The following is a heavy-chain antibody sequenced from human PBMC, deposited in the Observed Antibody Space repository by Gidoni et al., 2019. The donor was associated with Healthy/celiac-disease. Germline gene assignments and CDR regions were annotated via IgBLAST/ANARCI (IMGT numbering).Heavy chain of an antibody. Sequence: QVQLQQWGAGLLKPSETLSLTCAVYGGSFSGYYWSWIRQPPGKGLEWIGEINHSGSTNYNPSLKSRVTISVDTSKNQFSLKLSSVTAADTAVYYCARGRAFPGIAAAGTKTNWFDPWGQGTLVTVSS. V-gene: IGHV4-34*01. D-gene: IGHD6-13*01. CDR1: GGSFSGYY. CDR2: INHSGST. J-gene: IGHJ5*02. CDR3: ARGRAFPGIAAAGTKTNWFDP.